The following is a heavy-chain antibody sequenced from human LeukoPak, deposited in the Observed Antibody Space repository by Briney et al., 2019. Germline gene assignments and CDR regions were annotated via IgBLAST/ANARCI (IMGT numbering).Heavy chain of an antibody. CDR1: GGSISSYY. CDR3: ARVTTGTTSYLAHNWFDP. D-gene: IGHD1-1*01. CDR2: IYTSGST. V-gene: IGHV4-4*07. Sequence: SETLSLTCTVSGGSISSYYWSWIRQPAGKGLEWIGRIYTSGSTNYNPPLKSRVTMSVDTSKNQFSLKLSSVTAADTAVYYCARVTTGTTSYLAHNWFDPWGQGTLVTVSS. J-gene: IGHJ5*02.